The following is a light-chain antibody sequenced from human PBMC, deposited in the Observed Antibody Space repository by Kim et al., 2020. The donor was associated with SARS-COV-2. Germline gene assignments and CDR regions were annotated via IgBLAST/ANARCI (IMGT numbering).Light chain of an antibody. CDR3: SSYAGSNNFVV. V-gene: IGLV2-8*01. Sequence: QSALTQPPSASGSPGQSVTISCTGTSSHVGGYNYVSWYQQYPGKAPKLMFYEVTKRPSGVPDRFSGSKSGNTASLTVSGLQAEDEADYYCSSYAGSNNFVVFGGGTQLTVL. CDR2: EVT. J-gene: IGLJ2*01. CDR1: SSHVGGYNY.